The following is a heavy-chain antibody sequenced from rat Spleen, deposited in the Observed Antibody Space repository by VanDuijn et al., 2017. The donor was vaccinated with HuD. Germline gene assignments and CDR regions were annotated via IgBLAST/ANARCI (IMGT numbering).Heavy chain of an antibody. CDR3: TRDRILRSTGFDS. Sequence: EVQLVESGGGLVQPGRSLKLSCAASGFTFNDYYMAWVRQAPTKGLEWVASINYDGDNTYYRDSVKGRFTISRDNAKSSLYLQMDSLRSEDTATYYCTRDRILRSTGFDSWGQGVMVTVSS. CDR1: GFTFNDYY. V-gene: IGHV5-20*01. D-gene: IGHD1-6*01. CDR2: INYDGDNT. J-gene: IGHJ2*01.